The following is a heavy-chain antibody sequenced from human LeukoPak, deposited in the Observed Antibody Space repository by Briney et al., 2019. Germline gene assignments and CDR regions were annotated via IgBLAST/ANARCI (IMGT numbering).Heavy chain of an antibody. CDR3: ARSQDSDFWSRHPGWFDP. CDR1: GGSISSYY. D-gene: IGHD3-3*01. Sequence: SETLSLTCTVSGGSISSYYWSWIRQPPGKGLEWIGYIYYSGSTNYNPSLNSPVTISVDTSKTQFSLKLSSVTAADTAVYYSARSQDSDFWSRHPGWFDPWGQGTLVTVSS. CDR2: IYYSGST. J-gene: IGHJ5*02. V-gene: IGHV4-59*08.